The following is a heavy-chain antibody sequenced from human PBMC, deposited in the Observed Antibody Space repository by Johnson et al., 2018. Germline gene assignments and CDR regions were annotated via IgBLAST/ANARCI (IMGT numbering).Heavy chain of an antibody. CDR2: INPSGGST. Sequence: QVQLVQSGAEVKKPGASVKVSCKASGYTFTSYYMHWVRQAPGQGLEWMGIINPSGGSTSYAQKFQGRVTMPRDKSTSTVYMELSSRRSEDTAVYYCARVLYYDTSGYHKGDAFHIWGQGTMVTVSS. J-gene: IGHJ3*02. D-gene: IGHD3-22*01. V-gene: IGHV1-46*01. CDR1: GYTFTSYY. CDR3: ARVLYYDTSGYHKGDAFHI.